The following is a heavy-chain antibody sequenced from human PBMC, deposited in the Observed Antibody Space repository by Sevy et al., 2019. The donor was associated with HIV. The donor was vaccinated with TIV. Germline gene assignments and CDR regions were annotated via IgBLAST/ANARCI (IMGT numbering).Heavy chain of an antibody. CDR2: ISWNSGGI. J-gene: IGHJ5*02. CDR3: AKVAYYYDSSGPFDP. CDR1: GFTFDDYA. V-gene: IGHV3-9*01. Sequence: GGSLRLSCAASGFTFDDYAMHWVRQAPGKGLEWVSGISWNSGGIGYADSVKGRFTISRDNAKNSLYLQMNSLRAEDTALYYCAKVAYYYDSSGPFDPWGQGTLVTVSS. D-gene: IGHD3-22*01.